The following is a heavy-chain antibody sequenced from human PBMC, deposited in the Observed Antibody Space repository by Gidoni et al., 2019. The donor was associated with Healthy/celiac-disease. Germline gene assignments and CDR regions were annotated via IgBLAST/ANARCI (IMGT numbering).Heavy chain of an antibody. CDR3: ATRLRVLIWFEELLY. V-gene: IGHV4-34*01. J-gene: IGHJ4*02. CDR1: GGSFSVYY. Sequence: QVQLQQCGAGLFKPSETLSLTCAVYGGSFSVYYWSWIRQPPGKGLEWIGEINHRGSTNYNPSLKSRVTISVDKSKNQFSMKLSSVTAADKGVYYGATRLRVLIWFEELLYWGQGTLVTVSS. CDR2: INHRGST. D-gene: IGHD3-10*01.